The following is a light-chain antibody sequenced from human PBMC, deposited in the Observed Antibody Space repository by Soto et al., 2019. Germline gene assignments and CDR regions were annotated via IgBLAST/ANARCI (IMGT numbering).Light chain of an antibody. J-gene: IGKJ5*01. Sequence: VLTQSTGTLSLSIGESATLSCRASQTVSITYLTWYQQKPGQAPRLLIFGASKRATGIPDRFSGSGSGRDFTLTISGLEPEDFAVYYCQQYGSSPLISFGQGTLLEIK. CDR2: GAS. CDR1: QTVSITY. V-gene: IGKV3-20*01. CDR3: QQYGSSPLIS.